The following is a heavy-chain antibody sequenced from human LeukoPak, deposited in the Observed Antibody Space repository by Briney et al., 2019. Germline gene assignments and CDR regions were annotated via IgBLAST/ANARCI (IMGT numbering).Heavy chain of an antibody. V-gene: IGHV4-30-4*07. CDR3: ALPYYYYMDV. Sequence: PSETLSLTCAVSGGSISSGGYSWSWIRQPPGKGLEWIGYIYYSGSTNYNPSLKSRVTISVDTSKNQFSLKLSSVTAADTAVYYCALPYYYYMDVWGKGTTVTISS. J-gene: IGHJ6*03. CDR1: GGSISSGGYS. CDR2: IYYSGST.